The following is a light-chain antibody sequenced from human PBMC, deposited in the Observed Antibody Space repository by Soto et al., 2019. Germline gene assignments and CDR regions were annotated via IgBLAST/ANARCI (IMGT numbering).Light chain of an antibody. CDR3: QQYAGSPRT. Sequence: EIVMTQSPATLSVSPGERATLSCRASQSIGSYLAWYQQKSGQAPRLLIYSASRRATGIPDRFTGSGSGTDFTLTINRVEPEDFAVYFCQQYAGSPRTFGQGTKVDIK. V-gene: IGKV3-20*01. CDR2: SAS. J-gene: IGKJ1*01. CDR1: QSIGSY.